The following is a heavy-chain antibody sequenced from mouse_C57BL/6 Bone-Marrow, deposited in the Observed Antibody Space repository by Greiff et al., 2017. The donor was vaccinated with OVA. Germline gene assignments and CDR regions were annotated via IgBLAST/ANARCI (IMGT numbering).Heavy chain of an antibody. CDR3: ARECDYYGAMDY. V-gene: IGHV5-16*01. D-gene: IGHD1-1*01. J-gene: IGHJ4*01. CDR2: INYDGSST. CDR1: GFTFSDYY. Sequence: VQLKESEGGLVQPGSSMKLSCTASGFTFSDYYMAWVRQVPEKGLEWVANINYDGSSTYYLDSLKSRFIISRDNAKNILYLQMSSLKSEDTATYYCARECDYYGAMDYWGQGTSVTVSS.